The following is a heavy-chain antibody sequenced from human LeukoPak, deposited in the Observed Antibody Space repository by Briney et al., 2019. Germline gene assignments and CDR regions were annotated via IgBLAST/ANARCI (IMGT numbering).Heavy chain of an antibody. V-gene: IGHV3-23*01. Sequence: PGGSLRLSCGASGFTLRSYAMSWVRQAPGKGLEWVSGISGSGGSTYYADSVKGRFTVSRDSSKNTLYLQMNSLRAEDTALYYCAKDGSTPNWGQGTLVTVSS. CDR3: AKDGSTPN. CDR2: ISGSGGST. CDR1: GFTLRSYA. D-gene: IGHD5-12*01. J-gene: IGHJ4*02.